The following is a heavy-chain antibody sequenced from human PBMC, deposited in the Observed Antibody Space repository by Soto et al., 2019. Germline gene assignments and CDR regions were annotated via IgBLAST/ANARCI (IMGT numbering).Heavy chain of an antibody. D-gene: IGHD6-13*01. CDR2: IYYSGST. V-gene: IGHV4-39*01. CDR1: GGSISSSSYY. CDR3: ARRAGYSSSWYYFDP. J-gene: IGHJ5*02. Sequence: PSETLSLTCTFSGGSISSSSYYWGWIRQPPGKGLEWIGSIYYSGSTYYNPSLKSRVTISVDTSKNQFSLKLSSVTAADTAVYYCARRAGYSSSWYYFDPWGQGTLVTVSS.